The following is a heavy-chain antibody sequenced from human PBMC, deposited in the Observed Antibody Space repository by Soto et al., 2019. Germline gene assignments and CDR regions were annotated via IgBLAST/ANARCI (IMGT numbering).Heavy chain of an antibody. CDR3: ARASKLYYDFWSGYLPYFDY. V-gene: IGHV4-39*07. J-gene: IGHJ4*02. D-gene: IGHD3-3*01. CDR1: GGSVTNSQYF. Sequence: TSETLSLTCTVSGGSVTNSQYFWVWLRQPPGKGLEWIGTISHSGSVRYNPSLNSPVTISVDTSKNQFSLRLSSVTAADTAVYYCARASKLYYDFWSGYLPYFDYWGQGTLVTVSS. CDR2: ISHSGSV.